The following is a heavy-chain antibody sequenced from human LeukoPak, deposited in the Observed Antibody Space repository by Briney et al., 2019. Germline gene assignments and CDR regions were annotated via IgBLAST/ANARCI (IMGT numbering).Heavy chain of an antibody. Sequence: PSETLSLTCTVSGGFISSYYWSWIRQPPGKGLEWIGYIYTSGSTNYNPSLKSRVTMSVDTSKNQFSLKLSSVTAADTAVYYCAREIYYYGSGSSDWFDPWGQGTLVTVSS. V-gene: IGHV4-4*08. CDR3: AREIYYYGSGSSDWFDP. CDR1: GGFISSYY. J-gene: IGHJ5*02. D-gene: IGHD3-10*01. CDR2: IYTSGST.